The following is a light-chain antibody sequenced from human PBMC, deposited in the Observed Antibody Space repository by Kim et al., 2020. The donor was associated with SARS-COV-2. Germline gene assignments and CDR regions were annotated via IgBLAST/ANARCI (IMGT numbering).Light chain of an antibody. CDR1: SSNIGGNT. Sequence: GTGVTIACSGISSNIGGNTIIWYRLLPGSAPKLLIYSNNQRPSGVPDRFSGSKSGTSASLAISGLQSEDEADYYCATWDDSLYGWVFGGGTQLTVL. CDR3: ATWDDSLYGWV. V-gene: IGLV1-44*01. CDR2: SNN. J-gene: IGLJ3*02.